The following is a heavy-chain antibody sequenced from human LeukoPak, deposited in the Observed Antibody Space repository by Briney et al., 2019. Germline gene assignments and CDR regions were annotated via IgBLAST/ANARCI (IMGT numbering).Heavy chain of an antibody. CDR1: GGSISSYY. J-gene: IGHJ4*02. Sequence: PSETLSLTCTVSGGSISSYYLSWIRQPPGKGLEWIGYIYYSGSTNYNPSLKSRVTISVDTSKNQFSLKLSSVTAADTAVYYCARGAMTTTSTFDYWGQGTLVTVSS. V-gene: IGHV4-59*01. CDR2: IYYSGST. CDR3: ARGAMTTTSTFDY. D-gene: IGHD5-24*01.